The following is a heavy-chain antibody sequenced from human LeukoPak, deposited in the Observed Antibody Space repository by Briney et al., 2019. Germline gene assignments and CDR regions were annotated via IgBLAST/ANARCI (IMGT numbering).Heavy chain of an antibody. CDR1: GGSISSGGYY. CDR3: ARGHFLLAAYDSSGYHFDY. Sequence: PSQTPSLTCTVSGGSISSGGYYWSWIRQHPGKGLEWIGYIYYSGSTYYNPSLKSRVTISVDTSKNQFSLKLSSVTAADTAVYYCARGHFLLAAYDSSGYHFDYWGQGTLVTVSS. V-gene: IGHV4-31*03. CDR2: IYYSGST. D-gene: IGHD3-22*01. J-gene: IGHJ4*02.